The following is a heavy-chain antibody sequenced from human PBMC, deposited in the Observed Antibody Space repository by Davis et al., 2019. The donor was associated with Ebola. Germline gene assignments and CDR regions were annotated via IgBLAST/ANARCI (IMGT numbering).Heavy chain of an antibody. D-gene: IGHD3-10*01. CDR2: ISAYNGNT. J-gene: IGHJ6*02. V-gene: IGHV1-18*01. CDR3: ARITMVRGVIIYGTDV. CDR1: GYPFTNYA. Sequence: AASVKVSCKASGYPFTNYAMNWVRQAPGQGLEWMGWISAYNGNTNYAQKLQGRVTMTTDTSTSTAYMELRSLRSDDTAVYYCARITMVRGVIIYGTDVWGQGTTVTVSS.